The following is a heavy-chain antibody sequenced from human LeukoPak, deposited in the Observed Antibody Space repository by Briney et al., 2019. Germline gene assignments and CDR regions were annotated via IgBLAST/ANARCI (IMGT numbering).Heavy chain of an antibody. J-gene: IGHJ5*02. D-gene: IGHD3-10*01. CDR2: IYYSGST. Sequence: SSETLSLTCTVSGGSISTYFWSWIRQPPGKGLEWIGYIYYSGSTNYNPSLKSRVTISLDTSKNQFSLKLSSVTAADTAVYYCARDPWYYYGSGSYYPWGQGTLVTVSS. V-gene: IGHV4-59*01. CDR1: GGSISTYF. CDR3: ARDPWYYYGSGSYYP.